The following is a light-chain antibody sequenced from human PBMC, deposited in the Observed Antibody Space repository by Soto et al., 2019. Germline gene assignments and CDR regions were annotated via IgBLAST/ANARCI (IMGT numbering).Light chain of an antibody. CDR1: SSNIGTNY. CDR2: GNN. CDR3: ASWDDSLSGVV. Sequence: QSVLTQPPSASGTPGQTVTISSSGSSSNIGTNYVSWYQQLPGTAPRLLIYGNNQRPSGVPERFSGSRSGTSASLAISGLRSEDEADYYCASWDDSLSGVVFGGGTKVTVL. J-gene: IGLJ3*02. V-gene: IGLV1-47*01.